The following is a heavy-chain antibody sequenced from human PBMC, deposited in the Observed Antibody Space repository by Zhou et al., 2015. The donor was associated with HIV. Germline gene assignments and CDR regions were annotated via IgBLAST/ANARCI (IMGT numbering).Heavy chain of an antibody. V-gene: IGHV1-69*01. Sequence: QVQLVQSGAEVRKPGSSVKVSCKASGGTFSSYAISWVRQAPGQGLEWMGGIIPIFGTANYAQKFQGRVTITADESTSTAYMELSSLRSEDTAVYYCARDLNWNYRMDYYYYMDVWGKGTTVTVSS. J-gene: IGHJ6*03. CDR3: ARDLNWNYRMDYYYYMDV. D-gene: IGHD1-7*01. CDR1: GGTFSSYA. CDR2: IIPIFGTA.